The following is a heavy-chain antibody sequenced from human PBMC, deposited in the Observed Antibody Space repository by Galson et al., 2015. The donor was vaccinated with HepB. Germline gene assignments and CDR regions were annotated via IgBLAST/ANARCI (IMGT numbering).Heavy chain of an antibody. J-gene: IGHJ4*02. V-gene: IGHV3-30*03. Sequence: SLRLSCAASGLTFKNYGMQWVRQAPGKGLEWVAVISFDGSHKSYAASVKGRFTISRDDSKNTVYLQMNSLRSEDTALYYCADKDFDYWGQGTLVTVSS. CDR2: ISFDGSHK. CDR3: ADKDFDY. CDR1: GLTFKNYG.